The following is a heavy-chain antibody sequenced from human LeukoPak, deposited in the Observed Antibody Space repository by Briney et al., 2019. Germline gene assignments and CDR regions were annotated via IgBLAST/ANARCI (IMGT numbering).Heavy chain of an antibody. Sequence: GGSLRLSCAASGFTFNKYAMNWVRQAPGMGLEWLSYVSGSGGATYYADSVKGRFTISRDNSKNTVYLQMGSLRAEDTAVYYCAKNRGGTYKYYMDVWGNGTTVTVSS. CDR1: GFTFNKYA. D-gene: IGHD1-1*01. CDR3: AKNRGGTYKYYMDV. J-gene: IGHJ6*03. V-gene: IGHV3-23*01. CDR2: VSGSGGAT.